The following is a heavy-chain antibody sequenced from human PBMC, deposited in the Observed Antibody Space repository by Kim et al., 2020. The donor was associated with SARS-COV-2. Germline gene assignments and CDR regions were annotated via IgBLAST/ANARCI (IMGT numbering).Heavy chain of an antibody. J-gene: IGHJ6*01. Sequence: GGSLRLSCAASGFTFSSYAMHWVRQAPGKGLEWVAVISYDGSNKYYADSVKGRFTISRDNSKNTLYLQMNSLRDEDTAVYYCAREGATGQVVPAADNNATMYYGVDVWGQGTTDTVSS. V-gene: IGHV3-30*04. CDR2: ISYDGSNK. CDR3: AREGATGQVVPAADNNATMYYGVDV. CDR1: GFTFSSYA. D-gene: IGHD2-2*01.